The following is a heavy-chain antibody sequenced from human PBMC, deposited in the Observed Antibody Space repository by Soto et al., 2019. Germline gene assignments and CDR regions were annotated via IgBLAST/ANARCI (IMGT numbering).Heavy chain of an antibody. D-gene: IGHD6-6*01. J-gene: IGHJ6*02. CDR1: GGSFSGYY. CDR3: ASGKTRTARPSLRYYYYGLDV. CDR2: INHSGTT. V-gene: IGHV4-34*01. Sequence: QVQLQQWGAGLLEPSATLSLTCTIYGGSFSGYYWTWIRQPPGKGLEWIGEINHSGTTNYSPSLKRRVSISVDTSKDKFSLNLSSVTGADTAVYYCASGKTRTARPSLRYYYYGLDVWGQGTTVTVSS.